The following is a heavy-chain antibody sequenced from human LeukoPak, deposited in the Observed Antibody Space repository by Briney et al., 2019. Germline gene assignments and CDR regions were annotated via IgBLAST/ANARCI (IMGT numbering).Heavy chain of an antibody. CDR2: ISTSSNYR. J-gene: IGHJ4*02. CDR3: ARGDYGSGTYFIFVY. CDR1: GFMFSTNQ. V-gene: IGHV3-21*01. Sequence: GGSLRLSCAASGFMFSTNQMNWVRQAPGKGLEWVASISTSSNYRYYADSVKGRFTISRDNAKNSLYLQMNSLRAEDTAVYYCARGDYGSGTYFIFVYWGQGTLVTVSS. D-gene: IGHD3-10*01.